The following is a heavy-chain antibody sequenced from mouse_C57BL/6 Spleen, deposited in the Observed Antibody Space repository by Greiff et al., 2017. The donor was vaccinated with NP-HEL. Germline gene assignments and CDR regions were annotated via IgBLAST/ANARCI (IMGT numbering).Heavy chain of an antibody. D-gene: IGHD2-4*01. CDR1: GYSFTGYY. Sequence: EVQLQQSGPELVKPGASVKISCKASGYSFTGYYMNWVKQSPEKSLEWIGEINPSTGGTTYNQKFKAKATLTVDKSSSTAYMQLKSLTSEDSAVYYCARREDYDYDGAWFAYWGQGTLVTVSA. CDR2: INPSTGGT. CDR3: ARREDYDYDGAWFAY. J-gene: IGHJ3*01. V-gene: IGHV1-42*01.